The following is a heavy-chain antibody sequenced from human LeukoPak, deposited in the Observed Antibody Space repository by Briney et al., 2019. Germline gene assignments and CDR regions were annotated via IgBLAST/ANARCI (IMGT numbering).Heavy chain of an antibody. D-gene: IGHD3-22*01. CDR2: IYSGGST. J-gene: IGHJ4*02. Sequence: GGSLRLSCAASGFTVSSNYMSWVRQAPGKGLEWVSVIYSGGSTYYADSVKGRFTISRDNSKNTLYLQMNSLRAEDTAVYYCARDTYYYDSSGYAGDYWGQGTLVTVSS. CDR1: GFTVSSNY. V-gene: IGHV3-66*01. CDR3: ARDTYYYDSSGYAGDY.